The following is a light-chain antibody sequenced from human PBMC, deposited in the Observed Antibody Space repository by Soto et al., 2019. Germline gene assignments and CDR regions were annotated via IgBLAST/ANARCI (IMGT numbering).Light chain of an antibody. Sequence: EIVMPQSPVTLSASAGDRATLSCRASQSVSSNLAWYQQKPGQAPSLLIYGAFTRATGIPARFSGTGSGTEFTLTISSLQSEDFALYYCQQYNDWPLTFGQGTKVEIK. J-gene: IGKJ1*01. V-gene: IGKV3-15*01. CDR3: QQYNDWPLT. CDR2: GAF. CDR1: QSVSSN.